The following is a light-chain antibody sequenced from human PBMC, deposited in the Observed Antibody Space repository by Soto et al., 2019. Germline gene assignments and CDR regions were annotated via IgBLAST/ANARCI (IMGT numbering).Light chain of an antibody. CDR3: QQYESYSPWT. J-gene: IGKJ1*01. CDR2: DAS. CDR1: RSISGW. V-gene: IGKV1-5*01. Sequence: DIQMTQSPSTLSASVGDRVTITCRASRSISGWLAWYQQKPGKAPKLLLYDASSLESGVPSRFSGSRSGTEFTLTISSLQPDDFATYYCQQYESYSPWTFGQGTKVEIK.